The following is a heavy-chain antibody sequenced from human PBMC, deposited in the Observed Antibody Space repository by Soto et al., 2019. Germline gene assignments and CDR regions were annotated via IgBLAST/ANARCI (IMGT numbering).Heavy chain of an antibody. CDR3: ARHDRYSSSWHFDY. V-gene: IGHV4-59*08. D-gene: IGHD6-13*01. J-gene: IGHJ4*02. CDR1: GGSISSYY. Sequence: QVQLQESGPGLVKPSETLSLTCTVSGGSISSYYWSWIRQPPGKGLEWIGYVYYSGSTNYNPYLKSRVPISVDTSKNQFTLKLSSVTAADTAAYYCARHDRYSSSWHFDYWGQGTLVTVSS. CDR2: VYYSGST.